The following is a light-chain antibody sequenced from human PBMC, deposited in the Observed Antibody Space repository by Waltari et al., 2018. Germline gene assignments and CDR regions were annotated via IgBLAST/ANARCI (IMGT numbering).Light chain of an antibody. CDR1: SSDVGAYNY. V-gene: IGLV2-14*03. J-gene: IGLJ2*01. Sequence: QSALTQPASVSGSPGQSITISCTGTSSDVGAYNYVSWYQQHPGKAHKLMIFDVSNRPSGVFNRFSGSKTGMTASLTISGLQAEDEAGYYCSSYISSNTLELFGGGTSLTVL. CDR2: DVS. CDR3: SSYISSNTLEL.